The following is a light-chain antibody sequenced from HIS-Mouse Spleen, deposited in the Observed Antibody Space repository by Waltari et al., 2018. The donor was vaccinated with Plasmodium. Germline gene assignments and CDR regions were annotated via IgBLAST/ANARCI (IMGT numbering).Light chain of an antibody. CDR3: YSTDSSGNHRV. V-gene: IGLV3-10*01. CDR2: EES. CDR1: ALPKKY. J-gene: IGLJ3*02. Sequence: SYELTQPPSVSVSPGQTARVTCYGDALPKKYSYWYQQKSGQAPVLVIYEESKRPSGIPERFSGSSSGTMATLTISGAQVEDEADYYCYSTDSSGNHRVFGGGTKLTVL.